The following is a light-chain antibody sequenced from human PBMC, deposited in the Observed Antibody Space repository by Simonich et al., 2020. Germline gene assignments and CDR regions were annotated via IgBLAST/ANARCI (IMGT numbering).Light chain of an antibody. CDR1: SSDVGSYNR. Sequence: QSALTQPPSVSGSPGQSVTISCTGTSSDVGSYNRVSWYQQPPGTAPKLMIYEVSKRPSGCPDRFSGSKSGNTASLTISGLQVEDEADYYCSAYTSSSTWVFGGGTKLTVL. V-gene: IGLV2-18*02. CDR3: SAYTSSSTWV. J-gene: IGLJ3*02. CDR2: EVS.